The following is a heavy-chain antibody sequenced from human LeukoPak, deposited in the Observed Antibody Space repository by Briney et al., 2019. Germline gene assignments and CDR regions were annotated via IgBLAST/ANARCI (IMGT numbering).Heavy chain of an antibody. V-gene: IGHV1-3*01. Sequence: GASVKVSCKASGYTFTSYAMHWVRQAPGQRLEWMGWINVGNGNTKYSQKFQGRVTITRDTSASTAYMELSSLRSEDTAVYYCARDLDHLPFDPWGQGTLVTVSS. CDR1: GYTFTSYA. CDR3: ARDLDHLPFDP. J-gene: IGHJ5*02. CDR2: INVGNGNT. D-gene: IGHD1-14*01.